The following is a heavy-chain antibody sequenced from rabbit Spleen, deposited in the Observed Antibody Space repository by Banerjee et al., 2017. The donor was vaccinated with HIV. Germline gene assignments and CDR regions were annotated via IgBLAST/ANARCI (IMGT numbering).Heavy chain of an antibody. V-gene: IGHV1S45*01. J-gene: IGHJ4*01. Sequence: QEQLVESGGGLVQPGASLTLTCTASGFDFSNYNFMCWVRQAPGKGLDWIACINAITGKAVYANWAKGRSTFSKTSSTTVTLQMTSLTAADTATYFCVRDRADIGGDYGPYYFDFWGPGTLVTVS. CDR2: INAITGKA. CDR1: GFDFSNYNF. CDR3: VRDRADIGGDYGPYYFDF. D-gene: IGHD2-1*01.